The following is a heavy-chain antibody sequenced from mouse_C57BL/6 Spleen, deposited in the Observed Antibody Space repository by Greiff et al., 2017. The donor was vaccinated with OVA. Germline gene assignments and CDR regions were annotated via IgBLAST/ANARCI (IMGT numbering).Heavy chain of an antibody. D-gene: IGHD3-2*02. Sequence: EVQLVESEGGLVQPGSSMKLSCTASGFTFSDYYMAWVRQVPEKGLEWVANINYDGSSTYYLDSLKSRFIISRDNAKNILYLQMSSLKSEDTATYYCARVDSSGYYAMDYWGQGTSVTVSS. CDR2: INYDGSST. CDR1: GFTFSDYY. V-gene: IGHV5-16*01. CDR3: ARVDSSGYYAMDY. J-gene: IGHJ4*01.